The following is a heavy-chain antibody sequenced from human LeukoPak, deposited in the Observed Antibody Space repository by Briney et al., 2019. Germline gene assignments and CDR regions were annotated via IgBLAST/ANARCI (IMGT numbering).Heavy chain of an antibody. J-gene: IGHJ4*02. CDR3: TSRIVVHLDY. D-gene: IGHD3-22*01. CDR2: IRSKSNSYAT. Sequence: GGSLRLSCAASGFTFSGSAMHWVRLASGKGLEWVGRIRSKSNSYATAYAASVKGRFTISRDDSKNTAYLQMNSLKTEDTAVYYCTSRIVVHLDYWGQGTLVTVSS. V-gene: IGHV3-73*01. CDR1: GFTFSGSA.